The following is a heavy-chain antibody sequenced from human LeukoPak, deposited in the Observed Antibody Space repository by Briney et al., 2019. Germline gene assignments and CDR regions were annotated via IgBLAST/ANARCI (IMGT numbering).Heavy chain of an antibody. V-gene: IGHV1-69*01. CDR3: ARDHEENYFDY. Sequence: ASVKVSCKASGGTFSSYAISWVRQAPGQGLGWMGGIIPIFGTANYAQKFQGRVTITADESTSTAYMELSSLRSEDTAVYYCARDHEENYFDYWGQGTLVTVSS. J-gene: IGHJ4*02. CDR1: GGTFSSYA. CDR2: IIPIFGTA.